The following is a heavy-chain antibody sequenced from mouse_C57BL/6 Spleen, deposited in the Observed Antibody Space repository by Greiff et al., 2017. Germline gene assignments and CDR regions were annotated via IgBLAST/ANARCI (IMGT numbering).Heavy chain of an antibody. CDR1: GFTFTDYY. CDR2: IRNKANGYTT. J-gene: IGHJ2*01. D-gene: IGHD1-1*01. V-gene: IGHV7-3*01. Sequence: EVKLVESGGGLVQPGGSLSLSCAASGFTFTDYYMSWVRQPPGKALEWLGFIRNKANGYTTEYSASVKGRFTISRDNSQSILYLQMNALRAEDSATYYCASHITTVVAPDYWGQGTTLTVSS. CDR3: ASHITTVVAPDY.